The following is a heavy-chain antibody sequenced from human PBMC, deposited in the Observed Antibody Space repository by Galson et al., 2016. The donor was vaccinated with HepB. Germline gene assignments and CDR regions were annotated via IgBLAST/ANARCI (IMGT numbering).Heavy chain of an antibody. D-gene: IGHD5-12*01. CDR2: INGGNGYT. J-gene: IGHJ6*02. CDR1: GYTFSTHA. CDR3: ARGQSAYDKKAGYLYYGMDV. Sequence: SVKVSCKASGYTFSTHAMHWVRQAPGQRLEWMGWINGGNGYTKYSQKFQDRVTITRDTSANTAYMELSSLRSGDTALYYCARGQSAYDKKAGYLYYGMDVWGRGTLLIVSS. V-gene: IGHV1-3*01.